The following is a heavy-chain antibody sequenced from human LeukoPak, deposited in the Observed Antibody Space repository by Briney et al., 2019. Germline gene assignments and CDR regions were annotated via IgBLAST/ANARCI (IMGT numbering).Heavy chain of an antibody. CDR1: GFSLSTSGMC. CDR2: IDWDDDK. J-gene: IGHJ3*02. V-gene: IGHV2-70*11. D-gene: IGHD2-15*01. Sequence: GSGPTLVKPTQTLTLTCTFSGFSLSTSGMCVSWICQPPGKALEWLARIDWDDDKYYSTSLKTRLTISKDTSKNQVVLTMTNMDPVDTATYYCARGVVVAASGAFDIWGQGTMVTVSS. CDR3: ARGVVVAASGAFDI.